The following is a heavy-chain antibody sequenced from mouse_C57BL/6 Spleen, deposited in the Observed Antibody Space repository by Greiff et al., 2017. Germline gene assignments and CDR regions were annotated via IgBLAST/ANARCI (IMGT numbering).Heavy chain of an antibody. J-gene: IGHJ1*03. Sequence: EVQLQQSGPELVKPGASVKISCKASGYTFTDYYMNWVKQSHGKSLEWIGDINPNNGGTSYNQKFKGKATLTVDKSSSTAYMELRSLTSEDSAVYYCAGFTYYYGYFDVWGTGTTVTVSS. CDR2: INPNNGGT. V-gene: IGHV1-26*01. D-gene: IGHD1-1*01. CDR1: GYTFTDYY. CDR3: AGFTYYYGYFDV.